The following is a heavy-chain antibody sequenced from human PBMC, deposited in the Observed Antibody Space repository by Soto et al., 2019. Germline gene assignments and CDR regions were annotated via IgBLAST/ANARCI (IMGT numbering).Heavy chain of an antibody. CDR1: GFTVSTHG. J-gene: IGHJ4*02. V-gene: IGHV3-30*03. CDR2: ISRDGNTK. Sequence: QVQLVESGGGVVQPGRSLRLSSAVSGFTVSTHGMHWVRQAPGKGLEWVAVISRDGNTKYYADSVKGRFTISRDNSRNTLFLEMYSLRGDDMAVYYCTGEVASGYWGQGTLFTVSS. CDR3: TGEVASGY. D-gene: IGHD2-8*02.